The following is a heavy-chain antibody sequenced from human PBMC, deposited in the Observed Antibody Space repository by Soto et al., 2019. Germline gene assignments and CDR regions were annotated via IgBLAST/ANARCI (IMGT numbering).Heavy chain of an antibody. Sequence: SETLSLTCTVSDGSINSGGYYWTWIRQHPEKGLEWIGHIDYSGSTSHNPSLKSRLTISVDISKNQFSLKLNSVTAADTAVYYCARGVTDRSSWFDPWGQGTLVTVSS. CDR3: ARGVTDRSSWFDP. CDR1: DGSINSGGYY. J-gene: IGHJ5*02. CDR2: IDYSGST. V-gene: IGHV4-31*03. D-gene: IGHD2-2*01.